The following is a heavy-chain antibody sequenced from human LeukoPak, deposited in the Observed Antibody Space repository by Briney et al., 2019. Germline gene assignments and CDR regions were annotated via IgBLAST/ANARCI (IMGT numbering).Heavy chain of an antibody. CDR3: ARKAVAGTEWYFDL. CDR1: GFSFSTSRRC. J-gene: IGHJ2*01. D-gene: IGHD6-19*01. CDR2: IDWDDDK. Sequence: SGPTLVNPTQTLTLTCAFSGFSFSTSRRCVSWIRQPPGKALEWPALIDWDDDKYYSTSLKTRLTISKDTSKNQVVLTMTNMDPVDTATYYCARKAVAGTEWYFDLWGRGTLVTVSS. V-gene: IGHV2-70*01.